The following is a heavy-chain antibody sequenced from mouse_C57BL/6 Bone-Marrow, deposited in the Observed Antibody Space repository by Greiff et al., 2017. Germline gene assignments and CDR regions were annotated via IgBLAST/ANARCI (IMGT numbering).Heavy chain of an antibody. CDR3: ARGENYYGRGDY. D-gene: IGHD1-1*01. J-gene: IGHJ2*01. CDR2: IYPGSGST. CDR1: GYTFTSYW. V-gene: IGHV1-55*01. Sequence: QVQLQQPGAELVKPGASVKMSCKASGYTFTSYWITWVKQRPGQGLGWIGDIYPGSGSTNYNEKFKSKATLTVDTSSSTAYMQLSSLTSEDSAVYYCARGENYYGRGDYWGQGTTLTVSS.